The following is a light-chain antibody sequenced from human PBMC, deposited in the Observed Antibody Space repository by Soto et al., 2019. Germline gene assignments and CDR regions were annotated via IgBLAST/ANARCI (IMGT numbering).Light chain of an antibody. J-gene: IGKJ5*01. CDR1: QSVSNN. CDR2: GAF. V-gene: IGKV3-15*01. CDR3: QQYNHWPPVT. Sequence: ETVMTQSPATLSVSPGKRATLSCRASQSVSNNLAWYQKKPSQAPRLLIYGAFTRATGIPARFSGSGSGTEFTLTISSLQSEDFAVYSCQQYNHWPPVTFGQGTRLEIK.